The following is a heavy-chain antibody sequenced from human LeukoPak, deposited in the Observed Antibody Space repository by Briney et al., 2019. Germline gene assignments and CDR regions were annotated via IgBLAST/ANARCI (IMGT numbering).Heavy chain of an antibody. Sequence: SETLSLTCTVSGGSISSSSYYWGWIRQPPGKGLEWIGSIYYSGSTYYNPSLKSRVTISVDTSKNQFSLKLSSVTAADTAVYYCVRRSGKVRFGVPGAGDMDVWGKGTTVTISS. CDR2: IYYSGST. V-gene: IGHV4-39*07. J-gene: IGHJ6*03. CDR1: GGSISSSSYY. CDR3: VRRSGKVRFGVPGAGDMDV. D-gene: IGHD3-10*01.